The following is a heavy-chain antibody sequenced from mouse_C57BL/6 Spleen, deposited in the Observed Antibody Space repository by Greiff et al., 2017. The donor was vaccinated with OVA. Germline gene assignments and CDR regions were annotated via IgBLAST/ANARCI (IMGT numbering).Heavy chain of an antibody. D-gene: IGHD1-1*01. CDR1: GYTFTSYW. Sequence: QVQLQQPGAELVRPGSSVKLSCKASGYTFTSYWMHWVKQRPIQGLEWIGNIDPSDSETHYNQKFKDKATLTVDKSSSTAYMQLSSLTSEDSAVYYCAREGDYYGSSYVEVDYWGQGTTRTVSS. V-gene: IGHV1-52*01. CDR2: IDPSDSET. J-gene: IGHJ2*01. CDR3: AREGDYYGSSYVEVDY.